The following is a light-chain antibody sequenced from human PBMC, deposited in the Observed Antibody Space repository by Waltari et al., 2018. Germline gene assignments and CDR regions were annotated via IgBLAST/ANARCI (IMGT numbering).Light chain of an antibody. CDR1: QSVLYSSNKKNH. Sequence: DIVMTQSPDSLAVSLGERATINCKTSQSVLYSSNKKNHLAWYQQKPGQPPKLLIHWASTRESGVPDRFSGSGSGTDFTFTISSLQAEDVAVYYCQQYYSTPWTFGQGTKVEIK. CDR2: WAS. V-gene: IGKV4-1*01. CDR3: QQYYSTPWT. J-gene: IGKJ1*01.